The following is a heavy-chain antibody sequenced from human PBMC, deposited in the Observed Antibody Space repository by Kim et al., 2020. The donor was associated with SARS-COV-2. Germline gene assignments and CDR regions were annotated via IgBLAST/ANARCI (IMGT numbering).Heavy chain of an antibody. J-gene: IGHJ5*02. V-gene: IGHV4-31*02. CDR3: ARDRVGAYYGSGTRFDP. D-gene: IGHD3-10*01. Sequence: LKSRVTISVDTAKNQFSLKRSSVTAADTAVYYCARDRVGAYYGSGTRFDPWGQGTLVTVSS.